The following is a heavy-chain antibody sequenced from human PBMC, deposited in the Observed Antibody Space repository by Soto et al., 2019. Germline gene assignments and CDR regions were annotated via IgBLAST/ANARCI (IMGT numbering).Heavy chain of an antibody. J-gene: IGHJ3*02. CDR3: AHPRGYGVFDAYDI. V-gene: IGHV3-23*01. CDR1: GFTFITYA. D-gene: IGHD4-17*01. Sequence: GGSLRLSCTASGFTFITYAIIFFGQAPGKGLEWVSAISGSGSTTYYADSVKGRFTISRDNSINRLYLQMNSLRTEDTAVYYCAHPRGYGVFDAYDIWGQGAMVTVSS. CDR2: ISGSGSTT.